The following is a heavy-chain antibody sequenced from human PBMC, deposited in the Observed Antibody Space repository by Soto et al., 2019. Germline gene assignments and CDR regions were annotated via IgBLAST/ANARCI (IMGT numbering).Heavy chain of an antibody. CDR3: ARRGYGSRWPNVYMDV. CDR1: GFTFRNHG. V-gene: IGHV3-33*01. J-gene: IGHJ6*03. D-gene: IGHD6-13*01. Sequence: GSLRLSCAASGFTFRNHGIHWVRQAPDKGLEWVAVIWYDGSNKYYTDSVKGRFTISRDNSKNTVYLQMDSLRAEDMAVYYCARRGYGSRWPNVYMDVWGKGTTVTVSS. CDR2: IWYDGSNK.